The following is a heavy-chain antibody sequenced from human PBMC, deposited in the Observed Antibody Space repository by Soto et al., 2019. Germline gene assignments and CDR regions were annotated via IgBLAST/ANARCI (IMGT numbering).Heavy chain of an antibody. CDR2: IWYDESNK. V-gene: IGHV3-33*01. J-gene: IGHJ6*02. CDR3: ARDEGTAAAGPYYYYAMDV. CDR1: GFTFSRFG. D-gene: IGHD6-13*01. Sequence: QVQLVESGGGVVQPGRSLRLSCAASGFTFSRFGMHWVRQAPGKGLEWVAVIWYDESNKYYAGSVRGRFTISRDNSKNTVCLQMNSLRAEDTAVYYCARDEGTAAAGPYYYYAMDVWGQGTTVTVSS.